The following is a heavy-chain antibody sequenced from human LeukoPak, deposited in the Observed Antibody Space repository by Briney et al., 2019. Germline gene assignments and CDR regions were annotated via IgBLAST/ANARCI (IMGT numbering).Heavy chain of an antibody. D-gene: IGHD3-10*01. CDR2: IGGSGGST. J-gene: IGHJ4*02. V-gene: IGHV3-23*01. Sequence: PGGSLRFSCAASGFTFSSYAMSWVRQAPGKGLEWVSAIGGSGGSTYYADSVKGRFTISRDNSKNTLYLQMNSLRAEDTAVYYCAKDPSSYYYGSGSHSFDYWGQGSLVTVSS. CDR1: GFTFSSYA. CDR3: AKDPSSYYYGSGSHSFDY.